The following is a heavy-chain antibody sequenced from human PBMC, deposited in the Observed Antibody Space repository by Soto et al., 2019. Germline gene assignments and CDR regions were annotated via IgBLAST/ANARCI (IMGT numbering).Heavy chain of an antibody. V-gene: IGHV3-15*01. Sequence: PGGSLRLSCAASGFTFSNAWMSWVRQAPGKGLEWVGRIKSKTEGGTTDYAAPVKGRFTISRDDSKNTLYLQMNSLKTKDTAVYYCTTGPPLVATGHYYYGMDVWGQGTTVTVSS. D-gene: IGHD5-12*01. CDR2: IKSKTEGGTT. J-gene: IGHJ6*02. CDR3: TTGPPLVATGHYYYGMDV. CDR1: GFTFSNAW.